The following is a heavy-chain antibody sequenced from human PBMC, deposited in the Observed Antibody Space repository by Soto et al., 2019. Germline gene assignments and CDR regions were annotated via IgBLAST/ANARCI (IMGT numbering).Heavy chain of an antibody. CDR3: TPTYYDFWRGYIRGMDV. D-gene: IGHD3-3*01. CDR1: GFTFSNAW. V-gene: IGHV3-15*01. J-gene: IGHJ6*02. Sequence: EVQLVESGGGLVKPGGSLRLSCAASGFTFSNAWMSWVRQAPGKGLEWVGRIKSKTDGGTTDYAAPVKGRFTISRDDSKNTLYLQMNSLKTEDTAVYYCTPTYYDFWRGYIRGMDVWGQGTTVTVSS. CDR2: IKSKTDGGTT.